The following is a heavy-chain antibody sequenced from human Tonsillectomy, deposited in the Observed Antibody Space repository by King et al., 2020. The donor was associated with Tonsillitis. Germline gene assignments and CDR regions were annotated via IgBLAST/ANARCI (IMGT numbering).Heavy chain of an antibody. CDR3: ARHFVGTPNAFY. CDR1: GGSISSSSYY. J-gene: IGHJ4*02. D-gene: IGHD2-8*01. CDR2: IYYSGIT. V-gene: IGHV4-39*07. Sequence: LQLQESGPGLVKPSETLSLTCTVSGGSISSSSYYWGWIRQPPGKGLEWIASIYYSGITYYNPSLKSRVTISVDTSKNQFSLKLRSVTAADTAVYYCARHFVGTPNAFYWGQGTLVTVSS.